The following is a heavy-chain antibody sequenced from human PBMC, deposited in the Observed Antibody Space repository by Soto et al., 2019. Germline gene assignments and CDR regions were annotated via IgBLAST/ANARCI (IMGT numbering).Heavy chain of an antibody. J-gene: IGHJ3*02. CDR3: ARVSPLAVAGTDAFDI. D-gene: IGHD6-19*01. V-gene: IGHV1-46*03. Sequence: ASVKVSCKASGYTFTGYYMHWVRQAPGQGLEGMGIINPSGGSTSYAQKFQGRVTMTRDTSTSTVYMELSSLRSEDTAVYYCARVSPLAVAGTDAFDIWGQGTMVTVSS. CDR2: INPSGGST. CDR1: GYTFTGYY.